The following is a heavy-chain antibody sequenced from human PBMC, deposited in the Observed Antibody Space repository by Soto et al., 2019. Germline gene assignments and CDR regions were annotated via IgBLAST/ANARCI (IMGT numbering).Heavy chain of an antibody. J-gene: IGHJ4*02. V-gene: IGHV3-7*03. D-gene: IGHD5-12*01. CDR2: IKQDGSEK. CDR3: ARERLYSGYDFDGDY. Sequence: LRLSCAASGFTFSSYWMSWVRQAPGKGLEWVANIKQDGSEKYYVDSVKGRFTISRDNAKNSLYLQMNSLRAEDTAVYYCARERLYSGYDFDGDYWGQGTLVTVSS. CDR1: GFTFSSYW.